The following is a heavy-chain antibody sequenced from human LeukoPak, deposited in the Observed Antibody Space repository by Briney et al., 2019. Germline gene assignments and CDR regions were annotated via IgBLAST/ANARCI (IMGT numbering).Heavy chain of an antibody. D-gene: IGHD3-10*01. Sequence: GGSLRLSCAASGFTFSSYSMNWVRQAPGKGLEWVSSISSSSSYIYYADSVKGRFTISRDNAKNSLYLQMNSLRAEDTAVYYCARDTDTMVRGVTGVAAFDIWGQGTMVTVSS. V-gene: IGHV3-21*01. CDR2: ISSSSSYI. CDR1: GFTFSSYS. J-gene: IGHJ3*02. CDR3: ARDTDTMVRGVTGVAAFDI.